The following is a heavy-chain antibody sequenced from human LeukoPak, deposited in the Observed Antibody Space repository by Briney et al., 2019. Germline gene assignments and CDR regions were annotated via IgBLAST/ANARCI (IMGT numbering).Heavy chain of an antibody. CDR2: ISAYNGNT. Sequence: ASVKVSCKASGYTFTSYGISWVRQAPGQGLEWMGWISAYNGNTNYAQKLQGRVTMTTDTSTSTAYMELRSLRSDDTAVYYCARGVETYYYYYYMDVWGKGTTVTVSS. D-gene: IGHD5-24*01. CDR3: ARGVETYYYYYYMDV. V-gene: IGHV1-18*01. J-gene: IGHJ6*03. CDR1: GYTFTSYG.